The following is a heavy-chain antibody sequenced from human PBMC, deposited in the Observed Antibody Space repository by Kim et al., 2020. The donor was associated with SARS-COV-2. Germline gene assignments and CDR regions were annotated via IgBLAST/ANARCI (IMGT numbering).Heavy chain of an antibody. V-gene: IGHV3-74*01. J-gene: IGHJ4*02. CDR2: VSPYETRT. CDR1: GFRFSNSW. D-gene: IGHD1-26*01. Sequence: GGSLRLSCAASGFRFSNSWMHWVRLAPGEGLVWVSRVSPYETRTDYADSVKGRFTISRDDARSTLYLQMTSLRVEDTGVYFCSRELAGAADYWSQGTLVT. CDR3: SRELAGAADY.